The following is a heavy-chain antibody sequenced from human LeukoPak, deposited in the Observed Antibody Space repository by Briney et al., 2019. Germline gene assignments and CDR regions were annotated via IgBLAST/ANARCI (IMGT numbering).Heavy chain of an antibody. CDR1: GFTFSSYS. CDR2: ISSSSSSI. Sequence: GGSLRLSCAASGFTFSSYSVNWVRQAPGKGPEWVSYISSSSSSIHYADSVQGRFTVSRDDAKNSVYLQMSSLRAEDTAVYYCAPLPTYCGGDCYLDWGQGTLVTVSS. D-gene: IGHD2-21*02. CDR3: APLPTYCGGDCYLD. J-gene: IGHJ4*02. V-gene: IGHV3-48*01.